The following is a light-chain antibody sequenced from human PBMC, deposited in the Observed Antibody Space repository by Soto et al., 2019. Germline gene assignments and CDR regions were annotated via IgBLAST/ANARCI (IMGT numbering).Light chain of an antibody. V-gene: IGKV1-39*01. CDR1: QTISSY. J-gene: IGKJ1*01. Sequence: DIPMTPCPASRSASVGDKITITFWASQTISSYLNWYQKKPGKAPTLLIYAASTLQSGVPSRFSGSRSGTDFTLTISSLQPEDFASYYCQQSSRTPWTFGQGTKVDIK. CDR2: AAS. CDR3: QQSSRTPWT.